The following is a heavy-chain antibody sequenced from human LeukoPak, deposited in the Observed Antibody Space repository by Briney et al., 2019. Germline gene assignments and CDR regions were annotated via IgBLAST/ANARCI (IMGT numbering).Heavy chain of an antibody. CDR1: GYTFTGYY. CDR3: ARDFTVGAAGGFDP. CDR2: INSNSGGT. V-gene: IGHV1-2*02. J-gene: IGHJ5*02. D-gene: IGHD6-13*01. Sequence: ASVKLSCTASGYTFTGYYMHWVRQAPGQGLEWMGWINSNSGGTNYARKFQGRVTMTRDTSISTAYMELSRLRSDDTAVYYCARDFTVGAAGGFDPWGQGTLVTVSS.